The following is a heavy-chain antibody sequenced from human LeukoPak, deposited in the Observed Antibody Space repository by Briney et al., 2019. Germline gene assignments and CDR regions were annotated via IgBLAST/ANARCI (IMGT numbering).Heavy chain of an antibody. CDR2: MNPTSGDT. J-gene: IGHJ6*02. CDR1: GYTFTSYD. CDR3: ARGHNYYGMDV. V-gene: IGHV1-8*01. Sequence: ASVKVSCKASGYTFTSYDISWVRQATGQGLEWMGWMNPTSGDTEYAQKFQGKITMTMSTSISTAYMELTSLRSEDTAVYYCARGHNYYGMDVWGQGTTVAVTS.